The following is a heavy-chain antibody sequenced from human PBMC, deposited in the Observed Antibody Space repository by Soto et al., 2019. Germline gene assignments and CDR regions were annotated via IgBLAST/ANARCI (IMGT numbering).Heavy chain of an antibody. CDR3: ARGRHYYGSGNWFDP. V-gene: IGHV4-34*01. D-gene: IGHD3-10*01. J-gene: IGHJ5*02. CDR2: INHSGST. CDR1: GGSFSGYY. Sequence: SETLSLTCAVYGGSFSGYYWSWIRQPPGKGLEWIGEINHSGSTNYNPSLKSRVTISVDTSKNQFSLKLSSVTAADTAVYYCARGRHYYGSGNWFDPWGQGTLVTVSS.